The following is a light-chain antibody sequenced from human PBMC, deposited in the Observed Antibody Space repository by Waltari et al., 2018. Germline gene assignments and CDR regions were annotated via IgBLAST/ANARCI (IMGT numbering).Light chain of an antibody. CDR2: KTS. Sequence: DIQMTQSPSTLSASVGERVTITCRASQSIDRWLAWYQQKPGKAPKLLIYKTSSLESGVASRFSGSGYGTEVTYTISSLQPYDFATYYCQEYKSYRTLGQGTKVEIK. CDR3: QEYKSYRT. J-gene: IGKJ1*01. CDR1: QSIDRW. V-gene: IGKV1-5*03.